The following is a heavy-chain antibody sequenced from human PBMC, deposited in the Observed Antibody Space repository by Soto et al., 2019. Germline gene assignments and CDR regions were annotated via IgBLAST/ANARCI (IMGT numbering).Heavy chain of an antibody. D-gene: IGHD2-15*01. V-gene: IGHV1-18*01. CDR2: ISAYNGNT. Sequence: GASVKVSCKASGYTFTSYGISWVRQAPGQGLEWMGWISAYNGNTNYAQKLQGRVTMTTDTSTSTAYMELRSLRSDDTAVYYCARYGYCSGGSCYDAIYYFDYWGQGTLVTVSS. CDR3: ARYGYCSGGSCYDAIYYFDY. CDR1: GYTFTSYG. J-gene: IGHJ4*02.